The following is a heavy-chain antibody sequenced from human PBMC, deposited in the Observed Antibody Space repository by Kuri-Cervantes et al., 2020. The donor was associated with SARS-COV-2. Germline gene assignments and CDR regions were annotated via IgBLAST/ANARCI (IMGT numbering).Heavy chain of an antibody. Sequence: GESLKISCAASGFTFSSYAMHWVRQAPGKGLEWVAVISYDGSNKYYADSVKGRFTISRDNSKNTLYLQMNSLRAEDTAVYYCAHSHWDYWGQGTLVTVSS. CDR2: ISYDGSNK. CDR3: AHSHWDY. V-gene: IGHV3-30-3*01. J-gene: IGHJ4*02. D-gene: IGHD4-11*01. CDR1: GFTFSSYA.